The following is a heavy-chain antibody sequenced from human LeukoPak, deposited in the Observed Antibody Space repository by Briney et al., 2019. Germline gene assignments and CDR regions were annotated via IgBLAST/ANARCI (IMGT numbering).Heavy chain of an antibody. J-gene: IGHJ4*02. CDR1: GYTFTGYY. Sequence: ASVKVSCKASGYTFTGYYTHWVRQAPGQGLEWMGWINPNSGGTNYAQKFQGRVTMTRDTSISTAYMELSRLRSDDTAMYYCARVSGYDWESFYDYWGQGSLVTVSS. CDR2: INPNSGGT. D-gene: IGHD5-12*01. CDR3: ARVSGYDWESFYDY. V-gene: IGHV1-2*02.